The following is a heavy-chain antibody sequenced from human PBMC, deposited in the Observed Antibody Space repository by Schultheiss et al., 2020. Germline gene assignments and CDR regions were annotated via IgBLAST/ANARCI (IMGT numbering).Heavy chain of an antibody. Sequence: GGSLRLSCAASGFTFSSYGMHWVRQAPGKGLEWVAVISYDGSNKYYADSVKGRFTISRDNSKNTLYLQMNSLRAEDTAVYYCAKGGGGASDAFDIWGQGTMVTVSS. CDR3: AKGGGGASDAFDI. D-gene: IGHD3-10*01. CDR1: GFTFSSYG. J-gene: IGHJ3*02. CDR2: ISYDGSNK. V-gene: IGHV3-30*18.